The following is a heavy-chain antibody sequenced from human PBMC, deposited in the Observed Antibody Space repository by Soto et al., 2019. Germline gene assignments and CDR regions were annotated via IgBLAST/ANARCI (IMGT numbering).Heavy chain of an antibody. CDR1: GDSLSPYS. V-gene: IGHV4-59*01. CDR3: AREGNLGRWLQPLDF. Sequence: PETLCLTCTVSGDSLSPYSWSWVRLPPGKGLEWIGNIHYNGNTKYNPSLKSRVTMSVDTSKNQFSLKLISVTAADTAKYFCAREGNLGRWLQPLDFWGQGTLVTVS. CDR2: IHYNGNT. J-gene: IGHJ4*02. D-gene: IGHD5-12*01.